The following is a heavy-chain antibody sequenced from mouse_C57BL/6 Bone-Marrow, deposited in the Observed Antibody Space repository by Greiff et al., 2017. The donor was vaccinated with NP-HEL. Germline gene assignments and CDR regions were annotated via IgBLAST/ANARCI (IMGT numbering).Heavy chain of an antibody. CDR3: ARGWLPHWYFDV. Sequence: VQLKESGPELVKPGDSVKISCKASGYSFTGYFMNWVMQSHGKSLEWIGRINPYNGDTFYNQKFKGKATLTVDKSSSTAHMELRSLTSEDSAVYYCARGWLPHWYFDVWGTGTTVTVSS. V-gene: IGHV1-20*01. CDR2: INPYNGDT. CDR1: GYSFTGYF. D-gene: IGHD2-2*01. J-gene: IGHJ1*03.